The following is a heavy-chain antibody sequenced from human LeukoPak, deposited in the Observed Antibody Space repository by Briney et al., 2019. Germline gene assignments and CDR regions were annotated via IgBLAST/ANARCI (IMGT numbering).Heavy chain of an antibody. Sequence: PSETLSLTCAVSGGSFFGSHWNWIRQSPEKGLEWIGEINHSGRTNYNPSLKSRVTISVDTSKSQFSLKLRSVTAADTAVYFCARHQYGGFTYPFDTWGQGTLVTVSS. V-gene: IGHV4-34*01. CDR3: ARHQYGGFTYPFDT. J-gene: IGHJ4*02. D-gene: IGHD4-17*01. CDR2: INHSGRT. CDR1: GGSFFGSH.